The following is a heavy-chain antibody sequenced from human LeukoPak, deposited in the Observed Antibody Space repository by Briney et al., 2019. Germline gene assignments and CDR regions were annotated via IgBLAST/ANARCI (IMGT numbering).Heavy chain of an antibody. D-gene: IGHD1-1*01. V-gene: IGHV3-21*01. CDR1: GFTFSTYA. CDR3: ARLRTTGTFDY. CDR2: ISSSSSYI. J-gene: IGHJ4*02. Sequence: GGSLRLSCATSGFTFSTYAMSWVRQAPGKGLEWVSSISSSSSYIYYADSVKGRFTISRDNAKNSLYLQMNSLRAEDTALYYCARLRTTGTFDYWGQGTLVTVSS.